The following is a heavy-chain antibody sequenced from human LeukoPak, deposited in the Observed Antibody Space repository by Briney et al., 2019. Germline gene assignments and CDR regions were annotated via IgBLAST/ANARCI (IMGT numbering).Heavy chain of an antibody. D-gene: IGHD6-13*01. CDR2: ISSSSSYI. Sequence: LGGSLRLSCAASGFTFSSYSMNWVRQAPGKGLEWVSSISSSSSYIYYADSVKGRFTISRDNAKNSLYLQMNSLRAEDTAVYYCASEEQQLTTRAFDIWGQGTMVTVSS. CDR1: GFTFSSYS. CDR3: ASEEQQLTTRAFDI. J-gene: IGHJ3*02. V-gene: IGHV3-21*01.